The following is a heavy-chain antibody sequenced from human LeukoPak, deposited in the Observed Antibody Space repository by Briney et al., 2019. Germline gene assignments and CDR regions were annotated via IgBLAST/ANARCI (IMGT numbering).Heavy chain of an antibody. J-gene: IGHJ3*02. CDR1: GGSISTYY. D-gene: IGHD3-9*01. CDR3: ARDHPVADWAPDI. Sequence: SETLSLTCTVSGGSISTYYWSWMRQPPGRGLEWIGYIYYSGSTNHNPSLQSRVTISADPSTNHFSLNLTSVTAADTAVYFCARDHPVADWAPDIWGRGTMVTVSS. CDR2: IYYSGST. V-gene: IGHV4-59*01.